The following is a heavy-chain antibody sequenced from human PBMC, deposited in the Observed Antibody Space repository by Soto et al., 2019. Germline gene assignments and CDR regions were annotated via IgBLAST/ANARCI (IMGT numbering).Heavy chain of an antibody. CDR3: ARVQNSGYDSDY. V-gene: IGHV1-69*13. Sequence: ASVKVSCKASGGTFSSYAISWVRQAPGQGLEWMGGIIPIFGTANYAQKFQGRVTITADESTSTAYMELSSLRSEDTAVYYCARVQNSGYDSDYWGQGTLVTVSS. D-gene: IGHD5-12*01. J-gene: IGHJ4*02. CDR2: IIPIFGTA. CDR1: GGTFSSYA.